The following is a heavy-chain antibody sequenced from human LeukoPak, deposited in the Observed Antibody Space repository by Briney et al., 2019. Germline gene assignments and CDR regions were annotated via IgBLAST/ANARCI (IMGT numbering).Heavy chain of an antibody. D-gene: IGHD3-9*01. CDR1: GYNFSKSW. CDR3: ARPDYFASHD. Sequence: GESLQISCNASGYNFSKSWIGWVRQMPGKGLEWVAIIYPDDSRTNYSPSFQGHVTISVDRSINTTYLQWSSLRASDTAMYYCARPDYFASHDWGQGTLVTVST. V-gene: IGHV5-51*01. J-gene: IGHJ4*02. CDR2: IYPDDSRT.